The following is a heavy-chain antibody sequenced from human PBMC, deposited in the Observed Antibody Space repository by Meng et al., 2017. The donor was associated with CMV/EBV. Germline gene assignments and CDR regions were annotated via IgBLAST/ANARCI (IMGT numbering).Heavy chain of an antibody. CDR1: GYTFTSYG. V-gene: IGHV1-8*03. CDR2: MNPNSGNT. CDR3: ARGPISPRYCSSTSCRYWFDP. Sequence: ASVKVSCKASGYTFTSYGISWVRQAPGQGLEWMGWMNPNSGNTGYAQKFQGRVTITRNTSISTAYMELSSLRSEDTAVYYCARGPISPRYCSSTSCRYWFDPWGQGTLVTVSS. D-gene: IGHD2-2*01. J-gene: IGHJ5*02.